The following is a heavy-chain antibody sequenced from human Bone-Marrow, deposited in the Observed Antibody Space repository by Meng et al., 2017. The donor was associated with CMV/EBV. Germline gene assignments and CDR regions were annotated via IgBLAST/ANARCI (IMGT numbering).Heavy chain of an antibody. V-gene: IGHV1-69*05. CDR3: ARVEYCSSTRCGYYFGY. CDR2: IIPIFGTA. Sequence: SVKVSCKASGGTFSSYAISWVRQAPGQGLEWMGGIIPIFGTANYAQKFQGRVTITTDESTSTAYMELSSLRSEDTAVYYCARVEYCSSTRCGYYFGYWGQGTLVTVSS. D-gene: IGHD2-2*01. J-gene: IGHJ4*02. CDR1: GGTFSSYA.